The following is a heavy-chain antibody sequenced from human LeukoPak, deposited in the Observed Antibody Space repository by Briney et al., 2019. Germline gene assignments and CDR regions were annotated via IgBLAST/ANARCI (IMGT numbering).Heavy chain of an antibody. V-gene: IGHV1-18*01. J-gene: IGHJ4*02. Sequence: ASVKVSCKASGYTFTSYGISGVRQAPGQRLEWMGWISSYNGNTNYAQKLQGRVTMATDTSTSTAYMERRSLRSDDTALYYCARDGHRMYYYGGSDYHFDYWGQGTLVTVSS. CDR2: ISSYNGNT. D-gene: IGHD3-22*01. CDR1: GYTFTSYG. CDR3: ARDGHRMYYYGGSDYHFDY.